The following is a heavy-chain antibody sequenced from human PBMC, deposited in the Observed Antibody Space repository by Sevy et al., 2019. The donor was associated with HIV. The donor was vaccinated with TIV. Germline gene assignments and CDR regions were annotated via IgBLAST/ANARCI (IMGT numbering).Heavy chain of an antibody. J-gene: IGHJ4*02. Sequence: SETLSLTCTVSGGSISSSSYDWGWIRQPPGKGLEWIGSMYSSGNTYYNPSLKSRVTIFVDTSKNQISLKLTSVTAADTAVYYCARNIGGIGDYWGQGTLVTVSS. CDR1: GGSISSSSYD. V-gene: IGHV4-39*01. CDR3: ARNIGGIGDY. D-gene: IGHD3-16*01. CDR2: MYSSGNT.